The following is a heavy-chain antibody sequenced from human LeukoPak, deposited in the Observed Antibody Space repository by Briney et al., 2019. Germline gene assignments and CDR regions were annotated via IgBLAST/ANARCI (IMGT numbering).Heavy chain of an antibody. CDR3: VRENRQFWSVGAFDV. Sequence: GGSLRPSCAASEFLFSNYWMHWVRQVPGEGPVWVSRIDSDGSPTTYAASVEGRFTISRDNARNTLYLEMSYLRAEDTAIYYCVRENRQFWSVGAFDVWGQGTTVTVSS. V-gene: IGHV3-74*01. CDR2: IDSDGSPT. J-gene: IGHJ6*02. D-gene: IGHD3-3*01. CDR1: EFLFSNYW.